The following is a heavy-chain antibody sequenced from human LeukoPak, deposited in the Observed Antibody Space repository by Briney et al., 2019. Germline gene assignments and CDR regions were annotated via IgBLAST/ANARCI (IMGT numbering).Heavy chain of an antibody. CDR2: IGSDGDGT. V-gene: IGHV3-64D*06. D-gene: IGHD1-14*01. Sequence: GGSLRLSCSASGFPLSTLGMHWVRQAPGKGLEHVSTIGSDGDGTYYADSVKDRFIISRDNSKNAVYLQMSSLRPEDTAVYYCVSPVFINFWGQGTLVTVSS. CDR1: GFPLSTLG. J-gene: IGHJ4*01. CDR3: VSPVFINF.